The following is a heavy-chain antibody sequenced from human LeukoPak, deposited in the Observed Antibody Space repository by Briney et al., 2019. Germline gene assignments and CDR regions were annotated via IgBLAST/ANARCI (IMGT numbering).Heavy chain of an antibody. D-gene: IGHD6-6*01. J-gene: IGHJ4*02. V-gene: IGHV1-2*02. CDR3: TRAGWQLVPYFDS. Sequence: ASVKVSCKASGYTFTDYYMHWVRQAPGQGLEWMGWINPNSGGTNFAQKFQGRVAMTRDTSISTAYLELGSLRSDDTAVYFCTRAGWQLVPYFDSWGQGTLVTASS. CDR2: INPNSGGT. CDR1: GYTFTDYY.